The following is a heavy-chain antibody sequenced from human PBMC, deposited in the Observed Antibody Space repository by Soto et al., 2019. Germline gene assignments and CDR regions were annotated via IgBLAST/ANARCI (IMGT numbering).Heavy chain of an antibody. D-gene: IGHD3-22*01. CDR1: GGSISSGGYY. V-gene: IGHV4-39*01. CDR2: IYYSGST. Sequence: TVSGGSISSGGYYWGWIRQPPGKGLEWLGSIYYSGSTYYNPSLKSRVTISVDTSKNQFSLKLSSVTAADTAVYYCARRGVGGIKYYYDSSGYYFSEYYFDYWGQGTLVTVSS. CDR3: ARRGVGGIKYYYDSSGYYFSEYYFDY. J-gene: IGHJ4*02.